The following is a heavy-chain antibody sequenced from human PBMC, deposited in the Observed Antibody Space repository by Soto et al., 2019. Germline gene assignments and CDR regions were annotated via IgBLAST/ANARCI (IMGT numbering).Heavy chain of an antibody. V-gene: IGHV5-51*01. CDR2: TYPGDSDT. D-gene: IGHD6-13*01. CDR1: GYSFTGYW. J-gene: IGHJ5*02. CDR3: ARGWGIAAPGPNWFDP. Sequence: PGESLKISCTGSGYSFTGYWIGWVRQMPGKGLEWMGITYPGDSDTRYSPSFQGRVTMTRDTSISTVYLELSRLRSDDTAVYYCARGWGIAAPGPNWFDPWGQGTLVTVSS.